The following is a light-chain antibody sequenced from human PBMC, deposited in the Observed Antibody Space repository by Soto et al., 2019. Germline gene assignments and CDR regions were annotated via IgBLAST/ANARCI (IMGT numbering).Light chain of an antibody. Sequence: EIVMTQSPATLSVSPGERATLSCRASQSVSSDLAWYQQKPGQAPRLLIYGASSRATGIPARFSGSGSGTEFALTISSLESEDYAVYYCQQYHIWPSWTFGQGTKVDIK. J-gene: IGKJ1*01. V-gene: IGKV3-15*01. CDR1: QSVSSD. CDR2: GAS. CDR3: QQYHIWPSWT.